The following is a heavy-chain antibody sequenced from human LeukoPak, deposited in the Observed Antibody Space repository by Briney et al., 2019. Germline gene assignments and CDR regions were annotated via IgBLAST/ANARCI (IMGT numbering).Heavy chain of an antibody. CDR3: AGAKWEPYFDY. CDR1: GFTFSSYA. CDR2: ISYDGSNK. D-gene: IGHD1-26*01. V-gene: IGHV3-30*04. J-gene: IGHJ4*02. Sequence: WSLRLSCAASGFTFSSYAMHWVRQAPGKGLEWVAVISYDGSNKYYADSVKGRFTISRDNSKNTLYLQMNSLRAEDTAVYYCAGAKWEPYFDYWGQGTLVTVSS.